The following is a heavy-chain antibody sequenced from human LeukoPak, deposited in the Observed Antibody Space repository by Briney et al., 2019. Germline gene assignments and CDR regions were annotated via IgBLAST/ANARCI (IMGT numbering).Heavy chain of an antibody. CDR2: ISSSSSYI. J-gene: IGHJ6*04. D-gene: IGHD2-2*01. CDR1: GFTFSANS. CDR3: ARSADRTRTSCYAMDV. V-gene: IGHV3-21*06. Sequence: GGSLRLSCAASGFTFSANSMNWVRQAPGKGLEWVSSISSSSSYIYYADSVKGRFTISRDNAKNSLYLQMNSLRAEDTAVYYCARSADRTRTSCYAMDVWGKGTTVIVSS.